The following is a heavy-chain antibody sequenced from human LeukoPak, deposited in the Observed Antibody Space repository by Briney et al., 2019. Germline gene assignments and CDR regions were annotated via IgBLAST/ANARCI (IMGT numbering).Heavy chain of an antibody. CDR1: GYTFTSYG. CDR3: ASGLSSLFSFGAALDYYMDV. CDR2: ISAYNGNT. V-gene: IGHV1-18*01. Sequence: ASVKVSCKASGYTFTSYGISWVRQAPGQGREWMGWISAYNGNTNYAEKLQGRVTMTTDTSTSTAYMELSSLRSDDTAMYYCASGLSSLFSFGAALDYYMDVWGKGTPVTVSS. D-gene: IGHD5-18*01. J-gene: IGHJ6*03.